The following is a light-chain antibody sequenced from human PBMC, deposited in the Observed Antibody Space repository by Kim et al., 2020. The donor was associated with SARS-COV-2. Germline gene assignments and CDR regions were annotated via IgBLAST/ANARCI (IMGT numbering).Light chain of an antibody. CDR2: GAA. CDR1: QTVTTN. J-gene: IGKJ4*01. CDR3: QQYQTWPT. Sequence: DIVMTQSPATLSVSPGERATLSCRASQTVTTNLAWYQQKPGLPPRLLIYGAATRATGVPVRFSGSGSGTEFTLSISSLQSEDFGIYYCQQYQTWPTFGGGTKVDIK. V-gene: IGKV3-15*01.